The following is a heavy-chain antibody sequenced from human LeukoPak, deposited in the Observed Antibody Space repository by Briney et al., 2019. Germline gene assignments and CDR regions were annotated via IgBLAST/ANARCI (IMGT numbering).Heavy chain of an antibody. CDR3: ARGTTYYYGSGTPLNFDY. CDR1: GGSFSGYY. J-gene: IGHJ4*02. Sequence: SETLSLTCAVYGGSFSGYYWSWIRQPPGKGLEWIGEINHSGSTNYNPSLKSRVTISVDTSKNQFSLKLSSVTAADTAMYYCARGTTYYYGSGTPLNFDYWGQGTLVTVSS. D-gene: IGHD3-10*01. V-gene: IGHV4-34*01. CDR2: INHSGST.